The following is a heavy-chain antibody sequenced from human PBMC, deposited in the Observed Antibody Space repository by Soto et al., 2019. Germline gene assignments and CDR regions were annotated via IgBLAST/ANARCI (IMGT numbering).Heavy chain of an antibody. CDR3: ARKNGVLDAFDI. J-gene: IGHJ3*02. V-gene: IGHV4-28*01. D-gene: IGHD4-17*01. Sequence: QVQLQESGPGLVKPSDTLSLTCAVSGYSISSSNWWGWIRQPPGKGLEWIGYIYYSGSTYYNPSLKSRVXXXVXXSKNQCSLKLSSVTAVDTAVYYCARKNGVLDAFDIWGRGTMVTVSS. CDR2: IYYSGST. CDR1: GYSISSSNW.